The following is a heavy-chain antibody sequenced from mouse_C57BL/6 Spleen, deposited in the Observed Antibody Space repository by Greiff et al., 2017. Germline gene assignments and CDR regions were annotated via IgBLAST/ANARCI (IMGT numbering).Heavy chain of an antibody. J-gene: IGHJ1*03. CDR1: GYTFTSYW. CDR2: IDPSDSYT. D-gene: IGHD2-4*01. V-gene: IGHV1-50*01. Sequence: QVQLQQPGAELVKPGASVKLSCKASGYTFTSYWMQWVKQRPGQGLEWIGEIDPSDSYTNYNQKFKGKATLTVDTSSSTAYMQLSSLTSEDSAVYYCARRGDYDYDGGWYFDVWGTGTTVTVSS. CDR3: ARRGDYDYDGGWYFDV.